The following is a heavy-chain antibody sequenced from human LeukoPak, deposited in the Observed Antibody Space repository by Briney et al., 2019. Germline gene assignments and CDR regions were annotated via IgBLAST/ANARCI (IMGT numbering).Heavy chain of an antibody. CDR2: ISSSSSYI. V-gene: IGHV3-21*04. J-gene: IGHJ3*02. CDR1: GFTFSSYS. D-gene: IGHD6-13*01. CDR3: AKDRGSSSWYAFDI. Sequence: GGSLRLSCAASGFTFSSYSMNWVRQAPGKGLEWVSSISSSSSYIYYADSVKGRFTISRDNAKNSLYLQMNSLRAEDMALYYCAKDRGSSSWYAFDIWGQGTMVTVSS.